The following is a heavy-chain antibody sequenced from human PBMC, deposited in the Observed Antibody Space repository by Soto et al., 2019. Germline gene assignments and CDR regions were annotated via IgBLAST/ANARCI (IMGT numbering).Heavy chain of an antibody. CDR2: VIPIFGTA. D-gene: IGHD4-17*01. V-gene: IGHV1-69*06. CDR3: ARESYGGNSDYFDY. Sequence: SVKVSCKASGGTFSSYAISWVRQAPGQGLEWMGGVIPIFGTANYAQKFQGRVTITADKSTSTAYMELSSLRSEDTAVYYCARESYGGNSDYFDYWGQGTLVTVSS. CDR1: GGTFSSYA. J-gene: IGHJ4*02.